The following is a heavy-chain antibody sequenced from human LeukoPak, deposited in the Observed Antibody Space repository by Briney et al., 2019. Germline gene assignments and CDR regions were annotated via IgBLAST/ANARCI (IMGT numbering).Heavy chain of an antibody. Sequence: GGSLRLSCTTSGFIFSNYGMSWVRQAPGKGLEWVSGLSGSGGRTYYADSVKGRFTISRDNSKNTLFLQMNSLRAEDTAIYYCAKDGYSSSRYALLNYFDYWAREPWSPSPQ. J-gene: IGHJ4*02. D-gene: IGHD6-13*01. CDR3: AKDGYSSSRYALLNYFDY. V-gene: IGHV3-23*01. CDR2: LSGSGGRT. CDR1: GFIFSNYG.